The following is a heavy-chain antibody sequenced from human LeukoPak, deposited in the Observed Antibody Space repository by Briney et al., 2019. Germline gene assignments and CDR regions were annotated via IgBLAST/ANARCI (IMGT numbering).Heavy chain of an antibody. CDR3: AELGITMIGGV. CDR1: GFTFSDYY. D-gene: IGHD3-10*02. V-gene: IGHV3-11*04. CDR2: ISSSGTNI. J-gene: IGHJ6*04. Sequence: GGSLRLSCAASGFTFSDYYMSWIRQAPGKGLEWVSYISSSGTNIYYADSVKGRFTISRDNAKNLLYLQMNSLRVEDTAVYYCAELGITMIGGVWGKGTTVTISS.